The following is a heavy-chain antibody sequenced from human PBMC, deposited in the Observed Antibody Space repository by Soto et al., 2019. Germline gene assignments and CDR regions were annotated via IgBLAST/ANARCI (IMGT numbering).Heavy chain of an antibody. J-gene: IGHJ4*02. CDR3: SRPLLSGYYQKYNFDY. CDR2: VHYSGST. V-gene: IGHV4-59*01. Sequence: ASETLSLTCNVSGGSLSSYYWSWVRQPPGKGLGWIGFVHYSGSTNYNLSLKSRVSISVDMSRNQFSLKLNSVTAADTAVYYCSRPLLSGYYQKYNFDYWGQGALVTVSS. D-gene: IGHD3-3*01. CDR1: GGSLSSYY.